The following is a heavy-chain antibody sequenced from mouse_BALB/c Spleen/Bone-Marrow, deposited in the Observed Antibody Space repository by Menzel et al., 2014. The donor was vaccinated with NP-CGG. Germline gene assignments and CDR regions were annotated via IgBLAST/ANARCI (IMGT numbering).Heavy chain of an antibody. V-gene: IGHV5-6-4*01. D-gene: IGHD2-4*01. J-gene: IGHJ2*01. CDR1: GFTFSAYS. Sequence: EVQLQQSGGGLVKPGGSLKLSCAASGFTFSAYSMSWVRQTPEKRLEWVATISSGGHDAYYPDSVKGRFTISRDNAKNTLYLQMNGVKSVDSAVYYCSKDGGYDYSYYFDYWGQGTTLTVSS. CDR2: ISSGGHDA. CDR3: SKDGGYDYSYYFDY.